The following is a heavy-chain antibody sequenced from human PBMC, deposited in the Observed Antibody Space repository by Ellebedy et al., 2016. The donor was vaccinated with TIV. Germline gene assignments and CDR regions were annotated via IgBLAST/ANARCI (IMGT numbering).Heavy chain of an antibody. V-gene: IGHV3-15*05. CDR3: TALVRGVITSLRFDY. Sequence: GESLKISCAASGFTFKHAWMRWLRQAPGKGLEWVVRIHSKTDGGTIDYAAPVKGRFTVSRDDSTNTMYLQMNSLKTEKTDVYYCTALVRGVITSLRFDYWGQGTSLRVSS. CDR1: GFTFKHAW. J-gene: IGHJ4*02. CDR2: IHSKTDGGTI. D-gene: IGHD3-10*01.